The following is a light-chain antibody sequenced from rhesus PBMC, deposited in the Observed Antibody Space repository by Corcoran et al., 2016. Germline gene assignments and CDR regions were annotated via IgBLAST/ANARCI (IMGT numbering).Light chain of an antibody. Sequence: DIQMTQSPSSLSASVGDRVTITCRASENVNKDLDWYQQKPGKAPKILIYKASTLHFGVPSRFSGSGSGTDYTFTISSLQPEDVATYYCQHGYGAQWTFGQGTKVEIK. J-gene: IGKJ1*01. CDR2: KAS. V-gene: IGKV1-74*01. CDR3: QHGYGAQWT. CDR1: ENVNKD.